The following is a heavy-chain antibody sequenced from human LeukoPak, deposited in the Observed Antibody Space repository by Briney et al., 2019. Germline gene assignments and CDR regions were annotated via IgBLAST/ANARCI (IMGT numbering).Heavy chain of an antibody. D-gene: IGHD3-16*02. V-gene: IGHV3-21*01. J-gene: IGHJ3*02. CDR3: ARDLVPDGFDI. Sequence: GGSLRLSCAASGFTFSSYEMNWVRQAPGKGLEWVSSISSSSSYMYYADSVKGRFTISRDNAKNSLYLQVNSLRAEDTAVYYCARDLVPDGFDIWGQGTMVTVSS. CDR1: GFTFSSYE. CDR2: ISSSSSYM.